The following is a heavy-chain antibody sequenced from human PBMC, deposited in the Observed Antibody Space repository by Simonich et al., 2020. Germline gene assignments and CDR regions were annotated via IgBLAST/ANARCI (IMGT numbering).Heavy chain of an antibody. D-gene: IGHD2-15*01. Sequence: QVQLVQSGAEVKKPGASVKVSCKASGYTFTSYGISWVRQAPGQGLEWMGLIGGSNSNTNYAQKRQGRVTLTTDTSTRPAYKELRSLRSDDTAVYYCARASRGTWWYYYFDYWGQGTLVTVSS. CDR3: ARASRGTWWYYYFDY. CDR2: IGGSNSNT. J-gene: IGHJ4*02. CDR1: GYTFTSYG. V-gene: IGHV1-18*01.